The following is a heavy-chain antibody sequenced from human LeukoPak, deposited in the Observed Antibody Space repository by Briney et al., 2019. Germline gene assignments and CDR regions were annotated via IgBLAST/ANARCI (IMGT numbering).Heavy chain of an antibody. V-gene: IGHV3-73*01. CDR1: GFTFSGSA. CDR3: TRQTGSYQG. J-gene: IGHJ4*02. D-gene: IGHD1-26*01. Sequence: GGSLRLSCAASGFTFSGSAMHWVRQASGKGLEWVGRIRSKANSYATAYAASVKGRFTIPRDDSKNTAYLQMNSLKTEDTAVYYCTRQTGSYQGWGQGTLVTVSS. CDR2: IRSKANSYAT.